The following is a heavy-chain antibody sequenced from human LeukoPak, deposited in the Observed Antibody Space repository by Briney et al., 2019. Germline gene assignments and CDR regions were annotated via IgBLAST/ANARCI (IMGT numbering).Heavy chain of an antibody. CDR3: AREGYYDSSGDFDY. CDR1: GYTFTSYG. D-gene: IGHD3-22*01. CDR2: INPNSGGT. J-gene: IGHJ4*02. V-gene: IGHV1-2*02. Sequence: ASVKVSCKASGYTFTSYGISWVRQAPGQGLEWMGWINPNSGGTKNAQKLRGRVTMTRDTSINTAYMELSRLRSDDTAVYYCAREGYYDSSGDFDYWGQGTLVTVSS.